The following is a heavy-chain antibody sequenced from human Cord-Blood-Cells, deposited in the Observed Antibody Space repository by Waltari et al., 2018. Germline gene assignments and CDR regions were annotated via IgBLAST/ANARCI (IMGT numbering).Heavy chain of an antibody. Sequence: QVQLQESGPGLVKPSETLYLTCTVSGGSVSSGSYYWSWLRQPPGKGLEWIGYIYYSGSTNYNPSLKSRVTISVDTSKNQFSLKLSSVTAADTAVYYCARDPVEGNWNYFDYWGQGTLVTVSS. V-gene: IGHV4-61*01. J-gene: IGHJ4*02. CDR3: ARDPVEGNWNYFDY. CDR2: IYYSGST. CDR1: GGSVSSGSYY. D-gene: IGHD1-20*01.